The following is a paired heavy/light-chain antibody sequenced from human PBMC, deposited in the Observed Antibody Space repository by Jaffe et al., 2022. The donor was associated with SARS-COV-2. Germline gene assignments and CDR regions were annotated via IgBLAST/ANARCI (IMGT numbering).Light chain of an antibody. CDR3: QQYGSSPAT. J-gene: IGKJ1*01. V-gene: IGKV3-20*01. CDR2: GAS. Sequence: EIVLTQSPGTLSLSPGERATLSCRASQSVSSSYLAWYQQKPGQAPRLLIYGASSRATGIPDRFSGSGSGTDFTLTISRLEPEDFAVYYCQQYGSSPATFGQGTKVEIK. CDR1: QSVSSSY.
Heavy chain of an antibody. V-gene: IGHV3-21*01. J-gene: IGHJ4*02. CDR3: ARDLILIYNWNIAPFDY. CDR1: GFTFSSYS. D-gene: IGHD1-20*01. Sequence: EVQLVESGGGLVKPGGSLRLSCAASGFTFSSYSMNWVRQAPGKGLEWVSSISSSSSYIYYADSVKGRFTISRDNAKNSLYLQMNSLRAEDTAVYYCARDLILIYNWNIAPFDYWGQGTLVTVSS. CDR2: ISSSSSYI.